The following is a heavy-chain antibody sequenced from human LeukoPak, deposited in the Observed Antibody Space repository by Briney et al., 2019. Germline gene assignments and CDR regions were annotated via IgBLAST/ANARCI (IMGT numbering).Heavy chain of an antibody. CDR2: IWYDGSNK. CDR1: GFTFSSYG. Sequence: GGSLRLSCAASGFTFSSYGMHWVRQAPGKGLEWVAVIWYDGSNKYYVDSVKGRFTITRDNAKNSLYLQMNSLRAEDTAVYYCARDSEIAVAGTRWFDPWGQGTLVSVSS. CDR3: ARDSEIAVAGTRWFDP. V-gene: IGHV3-33*08. J-gene: IGHJ5*02. D-gene: IGHD6-19*01.